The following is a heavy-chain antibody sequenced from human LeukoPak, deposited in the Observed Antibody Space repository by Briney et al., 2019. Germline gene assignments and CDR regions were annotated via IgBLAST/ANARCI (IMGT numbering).Heavy chain of an antibody. Sequence: GGSLRLSCAASGFTFDDYGMSWVRQAPGKGLEWVSGINWNGGSTGYADSVKGRFTISRDNAKNSLYLQMNSLRAEDTALYYCARDGSGCSSTSCYEDYWGQGTLVTVSS. J-gene: IGHJ4*02. V-gene: IGHV3-20*04. CDR3: ARDGSGCSSTSCYEDY. CDR1: GFTFDDYG. D-gene: IGHD2-2*01. CDR2: INWNGGST.